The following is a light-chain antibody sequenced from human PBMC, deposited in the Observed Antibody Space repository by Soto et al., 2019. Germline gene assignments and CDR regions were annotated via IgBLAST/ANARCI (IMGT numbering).Light chain of an antibody. Sequence: QSALTQPASLSVSPGQSITISCTGTSSYVGGHNYVSWYQQHPGRAPKLLIYEVSNRPSGVSNRFSGSKSGNTASLTISGLQPEDEAEYYCSSYTSSSTYVFGTGTKLTVL. CDR3: SSYTSSSTYV. CDR1: SSYVGGHNY. CDR2: EVS. J-gene: IGLJ1*01. V-gene: IGLV2-14*01.